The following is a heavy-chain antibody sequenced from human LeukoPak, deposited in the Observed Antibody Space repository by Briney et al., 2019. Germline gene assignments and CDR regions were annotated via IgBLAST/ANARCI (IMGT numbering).Heavy chain of an antibody. D-gene: IGHD3-22*01. CDR3: ARDVPVYYYDSSGYHGIDY. CDR1: GFTFSSYW. V-gene: IGHV3-7*01. J-gene: IGHJ4*02. CDR2: IKQDGSEK. Sequence: GGSLRLSCAASGFTFSSYWMSWVRQAPGKGLEWVANIKQDGSEKYYVDSVKGRFTISRDNAKNSLYLQMNSLRAEDTAVYYCARDVPVYYYDSSGYHGIDYWGQGTLVTVSS.